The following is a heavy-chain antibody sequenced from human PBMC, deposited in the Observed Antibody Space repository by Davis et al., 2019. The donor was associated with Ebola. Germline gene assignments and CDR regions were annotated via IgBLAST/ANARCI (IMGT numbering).Heavy chain of an antibody. CDR3: AKGDMAATGIDY. J-gene: IGHJ4*02. V-gene: IGHV1-18*01. CDR1: GYIFTNFG. Sequence: ASVKVSCKTSGYIFTNFGITWVRQAPGQGLEWMGWISTHNGNTDYAQKVQGRVTMTTDTSTSTAYMELRSLRSDDTAVYFCAKGDMAATGIDYWGQGTLVTVSS. D-gene: IGHD6-13*01. CDR2: ISTHNGNT.